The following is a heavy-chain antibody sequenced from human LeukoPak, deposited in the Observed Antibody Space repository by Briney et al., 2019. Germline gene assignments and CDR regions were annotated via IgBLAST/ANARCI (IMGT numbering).Heavy chain of an antibody. Sequence: GASVKVSCKASGYTFTGYYMHWVRPAPGQGLEWMGWINPNSGGTNYAQKFQGRVTMTRDTSISTAYMELSRLRSDDTAVYYCARDSYYYDSSGYYFYWGQGTLVTVSS. V-gene: IGHV1-2*02. CDR2: INPNSGGT. J-gene: IGHJ4*02. CDR3: ARDSYYYDSSGYYFY. D-gene: IGHD3-22*01. CDR1: GYTFTGYY.